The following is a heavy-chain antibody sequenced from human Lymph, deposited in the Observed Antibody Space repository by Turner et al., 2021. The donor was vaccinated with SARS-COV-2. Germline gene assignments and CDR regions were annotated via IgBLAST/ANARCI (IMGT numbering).Heavy chain of an antibody. D-gene: IGHD2-2*01. Sequence: QVQLGQSGAEVKKPGSSVKVSCKASGGTFSSYAITWVRQAPGQGLEWMGGISPILAIANYAQKFQGRVTITADKSTSTAYMELSSLRSEDTAVYYCARDSPYCSSTSCYDPWGQGTLVTVSS. CDR2: ISPILAIA. V-gene: IGHV1-69*10. CDR1: GGTFSSYA. J-gene: IGHJ5*02. CDR3: ARDSPYCSSTSCYDP.